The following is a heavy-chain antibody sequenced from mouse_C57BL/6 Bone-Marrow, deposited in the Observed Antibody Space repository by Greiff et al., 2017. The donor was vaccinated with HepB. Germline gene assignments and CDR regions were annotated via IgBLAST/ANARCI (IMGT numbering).Heavy chain of an antibody. Sequence: QVQLPQPGAELVMPGASVKLSCKASGYTFTSYWMHWVKQRHGQGLEWIGEIDPCDSYTNYNQKFKGKSTLTVDISSSTAYMQLSSLASADCSVYDCARWGWLLPFDYWGQGTTVTVSS. CDR2: IDPCDSYT. V-gene: IGHV1-69*01. D-gene: IGHD2-3*01. J-gene: IGHJ2*01. CDR1: GYTFTSYW. CDR3: ARWGWLLPFDY.